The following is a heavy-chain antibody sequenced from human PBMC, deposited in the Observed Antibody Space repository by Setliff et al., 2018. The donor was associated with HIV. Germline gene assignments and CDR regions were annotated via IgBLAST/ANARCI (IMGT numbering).Heavy chain of an antibody. D-gene: IGHD3-16*02. CDR3: AREYDYVWGSYRSDDFDY. Sequence: GESLKISCAASGFTFSSYSMNWVRQAPGKGLEWVSYISSSSSTIYYADSVKGRFTISRDNAKNSLYLQMSSLRAEDTAVYYCAREYDYVWGSYRSDDFDYWGQGTLVTV. CDR1: GFTFSSYS. V-gene: IGHV3-48*01. J-gene: IGHJ4*02. CDR2: ISSSSSTI.